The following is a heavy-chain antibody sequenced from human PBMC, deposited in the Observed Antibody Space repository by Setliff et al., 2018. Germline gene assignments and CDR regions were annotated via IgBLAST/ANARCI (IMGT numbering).Heavy chain of an antibody. V-gene: IGHV3-48*01. CDR2: ISSSSSTI. CDR3: ARSYNFWSGPALDV. CDR1: GFTFSDYS. Sequence: QAGGSLRLSCAASGFTFSDYSMNWVRQAPGKGLEWVSDISSSSSTIYYADSVKGRFTISRDNAQNSLYLQMNSLRAEDTAVYYCARSYNFWSGPALDVWGKGTTVTVSS. D-gene: IGHD3-3*01. J-gene: IGHJ6*04.